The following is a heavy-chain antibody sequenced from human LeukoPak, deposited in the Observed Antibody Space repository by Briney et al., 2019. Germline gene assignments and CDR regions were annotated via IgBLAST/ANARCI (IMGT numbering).Heavy chain of an antibody. V-gene: IGHV3-74*01. CDR2: INSDGSTT. CDR1: GFSLSSYW. Sequence: GGSLRLSCAASGFSLSSYWMHWVRQAPGKGLVWVSRINSDGSTTNYADSVKGRFTISRDNAKNSLYLQMNSLRAEDTAVYYCARHIVVVPAPPDGWFDPWGQGTLVTVSS. CDR3: ARHIVVVPAPPDGWFDP. J-gene: IGHJ5*02. D-gene: IGHD2-2*01.